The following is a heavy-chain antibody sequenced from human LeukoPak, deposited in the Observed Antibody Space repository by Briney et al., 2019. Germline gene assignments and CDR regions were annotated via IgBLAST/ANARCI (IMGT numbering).Heavy chain of an antibody. J-gene: IGHJ6*04. CDR2: IIPIFGTA. D-gene: IGHD3-10*01. Sequence: SVKLSCKASVGTFSSYAISWVRQAPGHALEWIGGIIPIFGTANYAQKFQGRVTNTADKSTSTAYMELSSLRSEDTAVYYCAREMYYYGSGSWDYGMDVWGKGTTVTVSS. CDR3: AREMYYYGSGSWDYGMDV. CDR1: VGTFSSYA. V-gene: IGHV1-69*06.